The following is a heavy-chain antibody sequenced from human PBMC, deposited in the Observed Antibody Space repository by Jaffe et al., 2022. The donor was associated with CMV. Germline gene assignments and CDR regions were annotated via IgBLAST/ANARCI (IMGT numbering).Heavy chain of an antibody. V-gene: IGHV3-9*01. D-gene: IGHD4-17*01. CDR1: GFTFDDYA. J-gene: IGHJ4*02. CDR2: ISWNSGSI. Sequence: EVQLVESGGGLVQPGRSLRLSCAASGFTFDDYAMHWVRQAPGKGLEWVSGISWNSGSIGYADSVKGRFTISRDNAKNSLYLQMNSLRAEDTALYYCALNIKDYGDSLDYWGQGTLVTVSS. CDR3: ALNIKDYGDSLDY.